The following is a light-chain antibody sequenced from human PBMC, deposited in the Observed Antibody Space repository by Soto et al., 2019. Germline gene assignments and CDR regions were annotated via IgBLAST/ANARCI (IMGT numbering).Light chain of an antibody. V-gene: IGKV3-15*01. CDR2: DAS. Sequence: EIVMTQSPATLSVSPGERATLSCRASQSVSSNLAWYQQQPGQPPRLLIYDASTWATDIPARFSGSGSGTEFTLTISSLQSEDFAVYYCQQYKSWLYTFGQGTKLEIK. J-gene: IGKJ2*01. CDR3: QQYKSWLYT. CDR1: QSVSSN.